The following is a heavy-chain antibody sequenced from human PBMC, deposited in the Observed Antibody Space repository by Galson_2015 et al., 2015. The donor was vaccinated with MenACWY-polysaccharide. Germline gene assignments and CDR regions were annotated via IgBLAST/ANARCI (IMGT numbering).Heavy chain of an antibody. CDR3: ARRTYLNWFDP. CDR2: IYYSGNT. V-gene: IGHV4-39*01. Sequence: ETLSLTCTVSGGSVSSSSYYWGWIRQPPGKGLEWIASIYYSGNTYYNPSLKSRVTISVDTSKNQFSLKLTSETAADTAVYYCARRTYLNWFDPWGQGTLVTVSS. J-gene: IGHJ5*02. CDR1: GGSVSSSSYY.